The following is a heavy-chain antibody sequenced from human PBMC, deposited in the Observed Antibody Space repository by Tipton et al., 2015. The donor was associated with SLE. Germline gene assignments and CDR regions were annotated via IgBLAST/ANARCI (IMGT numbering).Heavy chain of an antibody. J-gene: IGHJ3*02. Sequence: QVQLVQSGAEVKKPGASVKVSCKASGYTFTSYGISWVRQAPGQGLEWMGRINPNSGGTNYAQKFQGRVTMTRDTSISTAYMELSRLRSDDTAVYYCARGEDSGYDSGVDIWGQGTMVTVSS. V-gene: IGHV1-2*06. D-gene: IGHD5-12*01. CDR2: INPNSGGT. CDR1: GYTFTSYG. CDR3: ARGEDSGYDSGVDI.